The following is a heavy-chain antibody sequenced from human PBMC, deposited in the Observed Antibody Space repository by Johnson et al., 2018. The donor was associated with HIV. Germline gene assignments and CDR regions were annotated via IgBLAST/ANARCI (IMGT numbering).Heavy chain of an antibody. CDR1: GFTFSSYS. CDR3: ARDLGPSSIAARLI. D-gene: IGHD6-6*01. J-gene: IGHJ3*02. V-gene: IGHV3-30-3*01. Sequence: QVQLVESGGGVVQPGRSLRLSCAASGFTFSSYSMHWVRQAPGKGLEWVALISYDGTNKYYAGSVKGRFTISRDNSKNTLSLQMNSLGAEDTAVYYCARDLGPSSIAARLIWGQGTMVTVSS. CDR2: ISYDGTNK.